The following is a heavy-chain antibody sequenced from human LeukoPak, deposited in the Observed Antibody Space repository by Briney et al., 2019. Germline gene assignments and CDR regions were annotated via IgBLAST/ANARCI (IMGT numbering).Heavy chain of an antibody. V-gene: IGHV4-59*12. Sequence: SETLSLTCTVSGGSISCYYWSWIRQPPGKGLEWIGYIYYSGSTNYNPSLKSRVTISVDTSKNQFSLKLSSVTAADTAVYYCARVITMVRGVKQYYFDYWGQGTLVTVSS. D-gene: IGHD3-10*01. CDR1: GGSISCYY. CDR3: ARVITMVRGVKQYYFDY. CDR2: IYYSGST. J-gene: IGHJ4*02.